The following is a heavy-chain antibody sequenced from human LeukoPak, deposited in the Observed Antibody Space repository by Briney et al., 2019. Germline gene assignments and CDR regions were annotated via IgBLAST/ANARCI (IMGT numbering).Heavy chain of an antibody. CDR2: ISYDGSHK. CDR1: GFTFSSYG. J-gene: IGHJ4*02. V-gene: IGHV3-30*18. CDR3: AKEITRPNRAVAGLNY. Sequence: GFSVRLSCAASGFTFSSYGMHWVRQAPGKGLEGVAIISYDGSHKYYADFVKGRFTNSRDNYKNTLYLQMNSLRAEDTAMYYCAKEITRPNRAVAGLNYWGQGSLVTVSS. D-gene: IGHD6-19*01.